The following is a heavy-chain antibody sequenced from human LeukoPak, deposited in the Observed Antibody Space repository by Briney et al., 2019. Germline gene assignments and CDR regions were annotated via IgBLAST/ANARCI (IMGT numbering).Heavy chain of an antibody. CDR1: GASVGSYY. CDR3: ARLVAVAGYAFDI. V-gene: IGHV4-4*09. Sequence: SETLSLTCSVSGASVGSYYWSWIRQPPGKGLEWIGHIYTSGSTNYNPSLKSRVTIAVDTSKNQFSLKLSSVTAADTAMYYCARLVAVAGYAFDIWGQGTVVIVSS. J-gene: IGHJ3*02. CDR2: IYTSGST. D-gene: IGHD6-19*01.